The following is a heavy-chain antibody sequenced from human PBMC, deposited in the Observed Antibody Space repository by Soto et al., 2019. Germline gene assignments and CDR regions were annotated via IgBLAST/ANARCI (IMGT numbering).Heavy chain of an antibody. V-gene: IGHV5-51*01. CDR2: TYPGDSDT. Sequence: GESLKISCKGSGYSLTSYWIGWVRQMPGKGLEWMGITYPGDSDTRYSPSFQGQVTISADKSISTAYLQWSSLKASDTAMYYCARRGPIYYDSSGYPYGSMDVWGQGTTVTVSS. CDR3: ARRGPIYYDSSGYPYGSMDV. D-gene: IGHD3-22*01. CDR1: GYSLTSYW. J-gene: IGHJ6*02.